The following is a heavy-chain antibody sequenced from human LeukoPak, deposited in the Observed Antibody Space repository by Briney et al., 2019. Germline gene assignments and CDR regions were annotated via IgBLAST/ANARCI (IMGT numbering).Heavy chain of an antibody. V-gene: IGHV4-39*01. Sequence: SETLSLTCIVSGGSISSSSYYWGWIRQPPGKGLEWIGTIYYSGSTYYNPSLKSRVTISVDTSKNQFSLRLSSVTAADTAVYYCARRRGSGWRIFDYWGQGTLVTVSS. CDR1: GGSISSSSYY. CDR2: IYYSGST. J-gene: IGHJ4*02. CDR3: ARRRGSGWRIFDY. D-gene: IGHD6-19*01.